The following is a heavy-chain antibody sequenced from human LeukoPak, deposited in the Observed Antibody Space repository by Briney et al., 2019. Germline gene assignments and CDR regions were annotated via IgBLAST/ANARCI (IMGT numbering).Heavy chain of an antibody. CDR1: GGSISSYY. CDR2: IYYSGST. D-gene: IGHD6-6*01. V-gene: IGHV4-59*01. CDR3: ATRVTGARSAYYYYMDV. J-gene: IGHJ6*03. Sequence: SETLSLTCTVSGGSISSYYWSWIRQPPGKGLEWIGYIYYSGSTNYNPSLKSRVTISVDTSKNQFSLKLSSVTAADTAVYYCATRVTGARSAYYYYMDVWGKGTTVTVSS.